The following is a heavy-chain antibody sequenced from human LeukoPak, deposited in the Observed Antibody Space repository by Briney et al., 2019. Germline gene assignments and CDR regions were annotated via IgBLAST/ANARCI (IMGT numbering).Heavy chain of an antibody. V-gene: IGHV3-30*18. CDR2: ISYDGSNK. CDR1: GFTLSTYG. CDR3: AKEGGDTGLDAFDI. D-gene: IGHD2-21*02. J-gene: IGHJ3*02. Sequence: PGRSLRLSCAASGFTLSTYGMHWVRQAPGKGLEWMAVISYDGSNKYYADSVKGRFTISRDNSKNTLYLQMNSLRAEDTAVYYCAKEGGDTGLDAFDIWGQGTMVTVSS.